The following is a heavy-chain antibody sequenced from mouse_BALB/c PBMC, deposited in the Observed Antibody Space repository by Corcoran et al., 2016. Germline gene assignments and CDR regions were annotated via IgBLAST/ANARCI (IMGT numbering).Heavy chain of an antibody. J-gene: IGHJ3*01. CDR3: AREGFAY. V-gene: IGHV1S136*01. CDR2: INPYNDGT. D-gene: IGHD3-3*01. CDR1: GYTFTSYV. Sequence: EVQLQQSGPELVKPAASVKLSCKASGYTFTSYVMHWVKQKPVPGIEWIGYINPYNDGTKYNEKFKGKATLTSDKCSSTAYMELSSLTSEDSAVYYCAREGFAYWGQGTLVTVS.